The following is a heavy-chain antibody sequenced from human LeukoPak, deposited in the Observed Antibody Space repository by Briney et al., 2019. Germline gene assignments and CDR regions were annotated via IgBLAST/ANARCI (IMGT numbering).Heavy chain of an antibody. Sequence: HPGGSLRLSCAASGFTFSNYNMNWVRQAPGKGLEWVSYISISTSTIYYADSVKGRFTISRDNAKNSLYLQMNSLRAEDTAVYYCARYFSGGSCWDYWGQGTLVTVSS. V-gene: IGHV3-48*04. CDR3: ARYFSGGSCWDY. CDR2: ISISTSTI. J-gene: IGHJ4*02. CDR1: GFTFSNYN. D-gene: IGHD2-15*01.